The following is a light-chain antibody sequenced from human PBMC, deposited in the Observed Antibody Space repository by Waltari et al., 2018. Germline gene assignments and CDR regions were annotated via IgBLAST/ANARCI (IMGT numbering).Light chain of an antibody. V-gene: IGKV3-11*01. Sequence: EIVLTQSPATLSLSPGERATLSCRASQSVNSYLAWYQQKPGQAPRLLIYDGSRRSSGLPARFSVRVSETDFTLTIGSLEPEDSAVYYCQQRGHWPPDATFGPGTKIEIK. CDR2: DGS. J-gene: IGKJ3*01. CDR1: QSVNSY. CDR3: QQRGHWPPDAT.